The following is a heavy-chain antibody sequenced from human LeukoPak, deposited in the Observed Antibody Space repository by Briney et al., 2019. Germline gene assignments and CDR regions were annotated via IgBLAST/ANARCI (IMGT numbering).Heavy chain of an antibody. CDR2: INPNSGGT. Sequence: ASVKVSCKASGYTFTGYYMHWVRQAPGQGLEWMGWINPNSGGTNYAQKFQGRVTMTRDTSISTAYMELSRLRSDDTAVYYCARARLRYFDWLLPGYWGQGTLVTVSS. V-gene: IGHV1-2*02. CDR1: GYTFTGYY. D-gene: IGHD3-9*01. CDR3: ARARLRYFDWLLPGY. J-gene: IGHJ4*02.